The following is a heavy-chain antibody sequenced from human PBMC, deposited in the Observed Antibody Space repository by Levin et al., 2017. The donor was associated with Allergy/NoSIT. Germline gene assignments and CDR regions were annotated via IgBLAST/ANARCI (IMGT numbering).Heavy chain of an antibody. Sequence: SCTVSGFTFGDYAMGWVRQAPGKGLEWVGIIRSETYGGTPEYAASVRDRFSISRDDSKNIAYLHINSLRTGDTAVYYCARGRGPAAIWYDNWGQGTLVTVSS. J-gene: IGHJ4*02. V-gene: IGHV3-49*04. CDR1: GFTFGDYA. D-gene: IGHD2-2*01. CDR2: IRSETYGGTP. CDR3: ARGRGPAAIWYDN.